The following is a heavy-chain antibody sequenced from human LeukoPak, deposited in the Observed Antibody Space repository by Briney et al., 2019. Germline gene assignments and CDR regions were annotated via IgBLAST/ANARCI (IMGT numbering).Heavy chain of an antibody. V-gene: IGHV3-23*01. D-gene: IGHD3-16*02. CDR3: AKFTVFVWGSHRYFDY. CDR2: ISGSGGNT. Sequence: GGSLRLSCAASGFIFSSYAMSWVRQAPGKGLEWVSGISGSGGNTYYADSVRGRFIISRDNSKDTLYLQMNSLRAGDTAVYYCAKFTVFVWGSHRYFDYWGQGTLVTVSS. CDR1: GFIFSSYA. J-gene: IGHJ4*02.